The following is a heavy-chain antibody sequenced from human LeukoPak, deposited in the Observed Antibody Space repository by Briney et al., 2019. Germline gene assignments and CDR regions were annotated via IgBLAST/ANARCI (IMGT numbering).Heavy chain of an antibody. Sequence: GGSLRLSCATSGFSFYNLALHWVRQAPGKGLEWVSLISHDGNSRKYADSVKGRFIVSRDNSKNTLYLQMNSLRSEDTAVYYCASDSAWNLHGGYLDHWGQGTLVTVSS. CDR3: ASDSAWNLHGGYLDH. CDR1: GFSFYNLA. CDR2: ISHDGNSR. D-gene: IGHD2-15*01. V-gene: IGHV3-30*04. J-gene: IGHJ4*02.